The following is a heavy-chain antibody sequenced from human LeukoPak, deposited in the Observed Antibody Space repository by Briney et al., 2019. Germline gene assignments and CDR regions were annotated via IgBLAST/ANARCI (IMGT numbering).Heavy chain of an antibody. V-gene: IGHV4-59*11. CDR2: IYYSGST. CDR3: ATRPAGSTWYGVFDY. Sequence: PSETLSLTCTVSGGSISSHYWSWIRQPPGKGLEWIGYIYYSGSTNYNPSLKSRVTMSVDTSRDQFSLRLTSVTAADTAIYYCATRPAGSTWYGVFDYWSQGTLVTVSS. D-gene: IGHD6-13*01. CDR1: GGSISSHY. J-gene: IGHJ4*02.